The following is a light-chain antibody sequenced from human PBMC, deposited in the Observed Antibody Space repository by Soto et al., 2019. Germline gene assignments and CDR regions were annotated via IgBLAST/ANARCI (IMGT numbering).Light chain of an antibody. CDR1: QSVSRY. J-gene: IGKJ1*01. Sequence: EIVLTQSPATLSLSPGERATLSCRASQSVSRYLAWYQQKPGQAPRLLIYDASNRATGIPARFSGSGSGTDFTLTISSLEPEDFAVYYCQQRSDWPRTLGQGTKVDIK. CDR2: DAS. V-gene: IGKV3-11*01. CDR3: QQRSDWPRT.